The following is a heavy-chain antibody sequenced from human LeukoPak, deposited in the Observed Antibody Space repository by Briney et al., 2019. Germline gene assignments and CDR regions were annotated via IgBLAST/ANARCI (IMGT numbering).Heavy chain of an antibody. J-gene: IGHJ4*02. D-gene: IGHD6-19*01. CDR1: GFTFSTYS. CDR3: ARSRAGYYIDN. CDR2: ISGSSSPI. V-gene: IGHV3-48*01. Sequence: GSLRLSCAASGFTFSTYSMSWVRQGPGKGLEWVSYISGSSSPIYYADSGKGRFTISRDNAENSLYLQMNSLRAEDTAVYYCARSRAGYYIDNWGQGTLVTVSS.